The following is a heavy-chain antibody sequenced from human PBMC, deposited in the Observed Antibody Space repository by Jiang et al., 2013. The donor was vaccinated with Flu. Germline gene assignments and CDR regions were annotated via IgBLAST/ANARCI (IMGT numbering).Heavy chain of an antibody. V-gene: IGHV4-34*01. J-gene: IGHJ4*02. D-gene: IGHD1-26*01. Sequence: TNYNPSLKSRVTISVDTSKNQFSLKLSSVTAADTAVYYCARVEFGSRPDYWAREPWSPSPQ. CDR3: ARVEFGSRPDY. CDR2: T.